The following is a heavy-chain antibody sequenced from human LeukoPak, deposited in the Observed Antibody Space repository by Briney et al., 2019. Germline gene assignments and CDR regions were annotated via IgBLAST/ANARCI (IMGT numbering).Heavy chain of an antibody. J-gene: IGHJ6*02. V-gene: IGHV4-59*08. D-gene: IGHD3-3*01. CDR2: FYYSGST. Sequence: SETLSLTCNVSGCSISTYYWSRIRQPPGRGLEWIGYFYYSGSTEYNPSLRSRVTISVDTSKNQFSLKLSSVTAADTAVYYCARHYTILKYAMDVWGQGTTVTVSS. CDR1: GCSISTYY. CDR3: ARHYTILKYAMDV.